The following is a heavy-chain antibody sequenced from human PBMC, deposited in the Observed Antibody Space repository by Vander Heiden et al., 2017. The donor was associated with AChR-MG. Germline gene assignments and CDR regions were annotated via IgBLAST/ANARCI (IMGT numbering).Heavy chain of an antibody. D-gene: IGHD2-2*01. J-gene: IGHJ4*02. CDR3: ARDLSLWVVVPAANKTGSLDY. Sequence: VQSGAEVKKPGSSVKVSCKASGGTFSSYAISWVRQAPGQGLEWMGGIIPIFGTANYAQKFKGKVTMTADESTSTAYMELSSLRSEDTAVNYCARDLSLWVVVPAANKTGSLDYWGQGTLVTVSS. V-gene: IGHV1-69*01. CDR2: IIPIFGTA. CDR1: GGTFSSYA.